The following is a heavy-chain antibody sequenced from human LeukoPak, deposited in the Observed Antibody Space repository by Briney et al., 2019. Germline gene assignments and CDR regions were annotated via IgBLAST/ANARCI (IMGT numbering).Heavy chain of an antibody. CDR3: ARVGYYDGSGYLDY. CDR2: INPNSGDT. Sequence: ASVKVSCKASGYTFTGFYIHWVRQAPGQGLERMGRINPNSGDTNCAQKFLARVTMTRDTSISTAFMELTRLRSDDTAVYYCARVGYYDGSGYLDYWGQGTLVPVSS. J-gene: IGHJ4*02. D-gene: IGHD3-22*01. V-gene: IGHV1-2*06. CDR1: GYTFTGFY.